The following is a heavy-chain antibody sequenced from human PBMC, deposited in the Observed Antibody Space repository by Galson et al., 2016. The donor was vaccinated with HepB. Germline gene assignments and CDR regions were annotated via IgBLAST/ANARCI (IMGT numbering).Heavy chain of an antibody. CDR2: INRRGST. D-gene: IGHD1-26*01. CDR1: DESFSEYY. Sequence: SETLSLTCAVSDESFSEYYWSWIRQPPGKGLEWIGQINRRGSTNYRSSLKSRVTISIDPSKNQISLKVNSVTAADTAVYYCARGPLSGSHDFDYWGQGTLVTASS. J-gene: IGHJ4*02. CDR3: ARGPLSGSHDFDY. V-gene: IGHV4-34*01.